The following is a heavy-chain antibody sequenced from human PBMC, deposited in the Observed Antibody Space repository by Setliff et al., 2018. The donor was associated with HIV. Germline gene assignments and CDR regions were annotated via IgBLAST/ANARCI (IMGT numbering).Heavy chain of an antibody. V-gene: IGHV4-39*01. Sequence: SETLSLTCSVSGGSVSSGSYYWGWIRQPPGKGLEWIGTLYFTGSTYYNPSLKSRATISVDTSKNQFSLKLSSVTAADTAVYYCIIAYSSGWLAPMGFDSWGQGTLVTVSS. J-gene: IGHJ4*02. CDR3: IIAYSSGWLAPMGFDS. CDR1: GGSVSSGSYY. CDR2: LYFTGST. D-gene: IGHD6-19*01.